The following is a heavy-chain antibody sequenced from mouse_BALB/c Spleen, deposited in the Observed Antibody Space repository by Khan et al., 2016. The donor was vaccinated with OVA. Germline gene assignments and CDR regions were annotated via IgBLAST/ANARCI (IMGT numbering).Heavy chain of an antibody. CDR3: ARTARIKY. Sequence: EVQLQESGPGLVKPSQSLSLTCTVTGYSITSGYGWNWIRQFPGNKLEWMGYISYSGSTKYNPSLKSRISITRDTSKNQFFLQLNSVTSEDTATYYCARTARIKYWGQGTTLTVSS. CDR2: ISYSGST. J-gene: IGHJ2*01. CDR1: GYSITSGYG. D-gene: IGHD1-2*01. V-gene: IGHV3-2*02.